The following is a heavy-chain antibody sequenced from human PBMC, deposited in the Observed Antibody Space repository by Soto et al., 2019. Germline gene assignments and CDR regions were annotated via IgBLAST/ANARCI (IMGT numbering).Heavy chain of an antibody. CDR3: AARGTGTYYYDSSGPFS. V-gene: IGHV5-10-1*01. CDR1: GYSFTSYW. D-gene: IGHD3-22*01. CDR2: IDPSDSYT. Sequence: PGESLKISCKGSGYSFTSYWISWVRQMPGKGLEWMGRIDPSDSYTNYSPSFQGHVTISADKPISTAYLQWSSLKASDTAMYYCAARGTGTYYYDSSGPFSWGQGTLVTVSS. J-gene: IGHJ4*02.